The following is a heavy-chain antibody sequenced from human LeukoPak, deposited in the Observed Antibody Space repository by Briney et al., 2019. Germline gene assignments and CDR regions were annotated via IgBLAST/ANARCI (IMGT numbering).Heavy chain of an antibody. CDR3: ARQVTTAYYYYYGMDV. D-gene: IGHD4-17*01. V-gene: IGHV4-39*01. CDR1: GGSISSSSYY. CDR2: IYYSGST. J-gene: IGHJ6*02. Sequence: SETLSLTCTVSGGSISSSSYYWGWIRQPPGKGLEWIGSIYYSGSTYYNPSLKSRVTISVDTSKNQFSLKLGSVTAADTAVYYCARQVTTAYYYYYGMDVWGQGTTVTVSS.